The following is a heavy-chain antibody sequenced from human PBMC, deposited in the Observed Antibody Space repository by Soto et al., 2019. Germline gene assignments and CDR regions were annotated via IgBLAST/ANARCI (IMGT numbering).Heavy chain of an antibody. J-gene: IGHJ3*02. D-gene: IGHD3-22*01. CDR3: ARRQGADYYDTPGAFDI. CDR1: GGTFSSYA. CDR2: IIPIFGTA. Sequence: XXVKVSCKASGGTFSSYAISGVRQAPGQGLEWMGGIIPIFGTANYAQKFQGRVTITADESTSTAYMELSSLRSEDTAVYYCARRQGADYYDTPGAFDIWGQGTMVTVSS. V-gene: IGHV1-69*13.